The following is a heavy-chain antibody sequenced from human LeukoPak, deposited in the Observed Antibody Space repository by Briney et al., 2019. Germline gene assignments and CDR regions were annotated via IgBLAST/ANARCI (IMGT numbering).Heavy chain of an antibody. J-gene: IGHJ4*02. CDR3: ARGPYSSGWYGLDY. CDR2: ISAYNGNT. CDR1: GYTFTSYG. D-gene: IGHD6-19*01. V-gene: IGHV1-18*01. Sequence: GASVKVSCKASGYTFTSYGISWVRQAPGQGLEWMGWISAYNGNTNYAQKLQGRVTMTTDTSTSTAYMELRSLRSEDTAVYYCARGPYSSGWYGLDYWGQGTLVTVSS.